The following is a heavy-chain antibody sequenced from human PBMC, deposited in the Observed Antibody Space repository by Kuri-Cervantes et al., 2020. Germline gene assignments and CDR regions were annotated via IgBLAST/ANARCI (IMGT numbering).Heavy chain of an antibody. CDR1: GGSISSSSYY. J-gene: IGHJ4*02. Sequence: SETLSLTCTVSGGSISSSSYYWGWIRQPPGKGLEWIGSIYYSGSTYYNPSLKSRVTISVDTSENQFSLKLSSVTAADTAVYYCAGSSGYYFDYWGQGTLVTVSS. V-gene: IGHV4-39*07. D-gene: IGHD3-22*01. CDR2: IYYSGST. CDR3: AGSSGYYFDY.